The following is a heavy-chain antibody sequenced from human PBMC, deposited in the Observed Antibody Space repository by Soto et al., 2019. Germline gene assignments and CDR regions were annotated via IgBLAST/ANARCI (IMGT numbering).Heavy chain of an antibody. CDR2: IYYSGST. CDR1: GGSISSYY. D-gene: IGHD3-10*01. V-gene: IGHV4-59*08. J-gene: IGHJ4*02. Sequence: SETVSLTCTVSGGSISSYYWSWIRQPPGKGLEWIGYIYYSGSTNYNPSLKSRVTISVDTSKNQFSLKLSSVTAADTAVYYCASPPYGWGSYYVDGYFDYWGQGTLVTVSS. CDR3: ASPPYGWGSYYVDGYFDY.